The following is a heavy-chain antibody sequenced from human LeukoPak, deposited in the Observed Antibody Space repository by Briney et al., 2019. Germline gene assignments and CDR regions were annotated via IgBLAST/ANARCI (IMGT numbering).Heavy chain of an antibody. CDR1: GFTFSNYD. D-gene: IGHD3-22*01. CDR3: ARGPVSSSGFFDY. Sequence: GGSLRLSCAASGFTFSNYDMSWVRQAPGKGLEWVSAISDSGGSTYYADSVKGRFTISRDNSKNTLYLQMNSLRAEDTAVYYCARGPVSSSGFFDYWGQGTLVTVSS. CDR2: ISDSGGST. J-gene: IGHJ4*02. V-gene: IGHV3-23*01.